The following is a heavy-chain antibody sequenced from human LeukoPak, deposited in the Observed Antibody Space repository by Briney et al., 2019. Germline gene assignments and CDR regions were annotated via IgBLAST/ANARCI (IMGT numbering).Heavy chain of an antibody. CDR2: IYPGDSDT. J-gene: IGHJ4*02. CDR3: ARTDGAYCDY. CDR1: GYNFTSYW. V-gene: IGHV5-51*01. Sequence: GESLKISCKGSGYNFTSYWIGWVRQMPGIGLEWMGIIYPGDSDTRYSPSFQGQVTMSADRSINTAYLQWSSLKASDTAMYYCARTDGAYCDYWGQGTLVTVSS. D-gene: IGHD3-10*01.